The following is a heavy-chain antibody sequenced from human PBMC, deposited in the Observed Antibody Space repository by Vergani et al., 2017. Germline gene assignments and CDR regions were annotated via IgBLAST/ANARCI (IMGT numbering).Heavy chain of an antibody. D-gene: IGHD3-9*01. Sequence: QVQLVQSGAEVKKPGASVKVSCKASGYTFTSYGISWVRQAPGQGLEWMGWISAYNGNTNYAQKLPGRVTMTTDTSTSTAYMELRSLSSDDTAVYYCARDQLRYFDWSRYGMDVWGQGTTVTVSS. V-gene: IGHV1-18*01. J-gene: IGHJ6*02. CDR2: ISAYNGNT. CDR3: ARDQLRYFDWSRYGMDV. CDR1: GYTFTSYG.